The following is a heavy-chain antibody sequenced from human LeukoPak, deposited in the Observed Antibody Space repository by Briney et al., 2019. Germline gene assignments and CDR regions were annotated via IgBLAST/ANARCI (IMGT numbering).Heavy chain of an antibody. J-gene: IGHJ4*02. CDR1: GFTFSSYA. CDR2: ISSSSSYI. D-gene: IGHD6-13*01. CDR3: ARGGEQYSSSWFVGDY. Sequence: PGGSLRLSCAASGFTFSSYAMSWVRQAPGKGLEWVSSISSSSSYIYYADSVKGRFTISRDNAKNSLYLQMNSLRAEDTAVYYCARGGEQYSSSWFVGDYWGQGTLVTVSS. V-gene: IGHV3-21*01.